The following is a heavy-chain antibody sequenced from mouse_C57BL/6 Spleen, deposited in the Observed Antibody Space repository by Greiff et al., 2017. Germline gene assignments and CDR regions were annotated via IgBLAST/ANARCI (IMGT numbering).Heavy chain of an antibody. D-gene: IGHD1-1*01. CDR1: GYTFTDYY. Sequence: VQLQQSGAELVRPGASVKLSCKASGYTFTDYYINWVKQRPGQGLEWIARIYPGSGNTYYNEKFKGKATLTAEKSSSTAYMQLSSLTSEDSAVYFCARRNGSSYMAMDYWGQGTSVTVSS. CDR3: ARRNGSSYMAMDY. CDR2: IYPGSGNT. V-gene: IGHV1-76*01. J-gene: IGHJ4*01.